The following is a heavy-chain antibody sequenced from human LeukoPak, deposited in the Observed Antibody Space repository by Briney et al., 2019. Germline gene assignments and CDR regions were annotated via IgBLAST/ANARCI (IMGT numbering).Heavy chain of an antibody. CDR1: GFTFSSYG. D-gene: IGHD4-17*01. V-gene: IGHV3-30*18. CDR3: AKLSLSTVTNFDY. Sequence: PGGSLRLSCAASGFTFSSYGMPWVRQAPGKGLEWVAVISYDGSNKYYADSVKGRFTISRDNSKNTLYLQMNSLRAVDTAVYYCAKLSLSTVTNFDYWGQGTLVTVSS. CDR2: ISYDGSNK. J-gene: IGHJ4*02.